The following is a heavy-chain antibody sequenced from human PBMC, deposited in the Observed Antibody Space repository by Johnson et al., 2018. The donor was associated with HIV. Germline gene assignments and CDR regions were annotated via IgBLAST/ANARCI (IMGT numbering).Heavy chain of an antibody. D-gene: IGHD3-16*01. CDR1: GFTFSSYD. CDR2: IGTAGDT. J-gene: IGHJ3*02. CDR3: ARGGAHDAFDI. V-gene: IGHV3-13*01. Sequence: VQLVESGGGLVQPGGSLSLACAASGFTFSSYDMPWVRQATGKGLEWVPAIGTAGDTYYPGPVKGRSTIPRENAKNSLYLQMNSLRGGDTAVYYCARGGAHDAFDIWGQGTMVTVSS.